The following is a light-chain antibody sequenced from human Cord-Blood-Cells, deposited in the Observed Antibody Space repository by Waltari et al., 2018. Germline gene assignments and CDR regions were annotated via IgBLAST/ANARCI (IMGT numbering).Light chain of an antibody. CDR1: QSVLYRSNNKNY. V-gene: IGKV4-1*01. CDR3: QQYYSTMYS. J-gene: IGKJ2*03. CDR2: WAS. Sequence: DIVMTQSPDSLAVSLGERATINCKSSQSVLYRSNNKNYLAWYQQKPGQPPKLLIYWASTREFGVHDRFSGSGSGTDFTLTISSLQAEDVAVYYCQQYYSTMYSFGQGTKLEIK.